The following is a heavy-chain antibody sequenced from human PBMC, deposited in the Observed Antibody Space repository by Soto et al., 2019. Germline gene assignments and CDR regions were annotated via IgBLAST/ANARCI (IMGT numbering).Heavy chain of an antibody. CDR3: AKDPDDHHLGILIY. Sequence: EVQLLESGGGLVQPGGSLRLSCAASGFTFSSYAMSWVCQAPGKGLEWVSAISGSGGSTYYADSVKGRFTISRDNSKNTLYLQMNSLRAEDTAVYYCAKDPDDHHLGILIYWGQGTLVTVSS. V-gene: IGHV3-23*01. CDR2: ISGSGGST. J-gene: IGHJ4*02. CDR1: GFTFSSYA. D-gene: IGHD3-16*01.